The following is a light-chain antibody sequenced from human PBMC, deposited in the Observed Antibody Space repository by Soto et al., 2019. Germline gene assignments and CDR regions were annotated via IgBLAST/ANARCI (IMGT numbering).Light chain of an antibody. CDR1: QSVSNY. J-gene: IGKJ2*01. Sequence: EIVLTQSPATLTLSPGERATLSCRASQSVSNYLAWYQQKPGQAPRLLIYDASNRATGIPARFSGSGSGTDFTLTISSLEPEDFAVYYCQQRSNWPRFTFGQGTKVEIK. V-gene: IGKV3-11*01. CDR3: QQRSNWPRFT. CDR2: DAS.